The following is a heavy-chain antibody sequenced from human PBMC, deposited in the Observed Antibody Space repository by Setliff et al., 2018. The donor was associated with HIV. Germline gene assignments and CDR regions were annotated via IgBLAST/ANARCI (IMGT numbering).Heavy chain of an antibody. Sequence: TLSLTCTVTGGSISSGGFYWTWIRQHPGKGLEWIGYIYNTGSTYHSPSLESRVTISIDTSKNQFSLKLSSVTAADTALYYCARLGRAIDRGGYSLRFDYWGQGTLVTVS. CDR2: IYNTGST. D-gene: IGHD3-22*01. CDR1: GGSISSGGFY. CDR3: ARLGRAIDRGGYSLRFDY. J-gene: IGHJ4*02. V-gene: IGHV4-31*03.